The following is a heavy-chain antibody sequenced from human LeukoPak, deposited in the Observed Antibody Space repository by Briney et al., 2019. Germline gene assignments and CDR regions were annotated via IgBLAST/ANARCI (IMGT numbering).Heavy chain of an antibody. CDR1: GGSISYY. V-gene: IGHV4-59*08. D-gene: IGHD3-16*01. CDR3: ARHRIELGGFDY. J-gene: IGHJ4*02. Sequence: SETLSLPCTVSGGSISYYWSWVRQTPGKGLEWIGCIHYSGSTNYNPSLKSRITISLDTSKKQFSLNLTSVTAADTAVYYCARHRIELGGFDYWGQGTLVTVSS. CDR2: IHYSGST.